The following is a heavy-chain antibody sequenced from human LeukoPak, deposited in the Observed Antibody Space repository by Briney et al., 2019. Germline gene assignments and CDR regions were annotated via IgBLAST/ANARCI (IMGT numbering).Heavy chain of an antibody. V-gene: IGHV3-7*01. CDR1: GFTFSSYW. Sequence: PGGSLRLSCAASGFTFSSYWMSWVRQAPGKGLEWVANIKRDGSEKYYVDSVKGRFTISRDNAKNSLYLQMNSLRAEDTAVYYCARDRNYYDSSGYYHGMDYWGQGTLVTVSS. D-gene: IGHD3-22*01. CDR2: IKRDGSEK. J-gene: IGHJ4*02. CDR3: ARDRNYYDSSGYYHGMDY.